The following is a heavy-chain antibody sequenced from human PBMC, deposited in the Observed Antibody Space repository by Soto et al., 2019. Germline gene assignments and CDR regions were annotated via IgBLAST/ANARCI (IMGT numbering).Heavy chain of an antibody. Sequence: SLRLSCASSGFTFSDYYMSWIRQAPGKGLEWVSYISSSGSTIYYADSVKGRFTISRDNAKNSLYLQMNSLRAEDTAVYYCARESEYSSSWYNWFDPWGQGTLVTVSS. CDR3: ARESEYSSSWYNWFDP. D-gene: IGHD6-13*01. CDR2: ISSSGSTI. CDR1: GFTFSDYY. V-gene: IGHV3-11*01. J-gene: IGHJ5*02.